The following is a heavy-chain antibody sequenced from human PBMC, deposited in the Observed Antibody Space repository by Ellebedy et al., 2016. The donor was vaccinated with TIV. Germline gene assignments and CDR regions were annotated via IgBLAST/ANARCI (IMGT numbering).Heavy chain of an antibody. J-gene: IGHJ4*02. V-gene: IGHV4-31*03. CDR3: ARDKSYGYRYFDY. CDR1: GDSISSGGYY. CDR2: IYYSGST. Sequence: LRLSXTVSGDSISSGGYYWSWIRQHPGKGLEWIGYIYYSGSTYYNPSLKSRVTISVDTSKNQFSLKLSSVTAADTAVYYCARDKSYGYRYFDYWGQGTLVTVSS. D-gene: IGHD5-18*01.